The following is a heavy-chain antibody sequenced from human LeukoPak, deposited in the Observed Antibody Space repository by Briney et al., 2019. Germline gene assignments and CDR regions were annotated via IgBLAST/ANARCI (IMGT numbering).Heavy chain of an antibody. CDR2: INPSGGST. V-gene: IGHV1-46*01. J-gene: IGHJ6*03. Sequence: ASVKVSCKASGYTFTSYYMHWVRQAPGQGLEWMGIINPSGGSTSYAQKFQGRVTMTRDMSTSTVYMELSSLRSEDTAVYYCARRPSITMVRGGQWYYYMDVWGKGTTVTVSS. CDR1: GYTFTSYY. CDR3: ARRPSITMVRGGQWYYYMDV. D-gene: IGHD3-10*01.